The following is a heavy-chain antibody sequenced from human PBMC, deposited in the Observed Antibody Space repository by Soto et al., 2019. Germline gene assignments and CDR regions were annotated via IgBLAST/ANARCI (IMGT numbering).Heavy chain of an antibody. CDR3: AKGANYYDSKGFYVFKF. V-gene: IGHV3-30*18. CDR1: GFTFNTFV. CDR2: VSYDGSNQ. D-gene: IGHD3-22*01. Sequence: GGSLRLPCAPSGFTFNTFVMNWVRQTPGGRLEWVAIVSYDGSNQQYSDSVKGRFTISRDNSNNTVYLQMDSLRPENTAVYHCAKGANYYDSKGFYVFKFWGQGAPVTVSS. J-gene: IGHJ4*02.